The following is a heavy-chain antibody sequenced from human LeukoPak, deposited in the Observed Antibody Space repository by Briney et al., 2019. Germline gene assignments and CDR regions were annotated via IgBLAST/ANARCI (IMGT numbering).Heavy chain of an antibody. CDR2: ISGSGGTG. CDR1: GWIFSDNA. V-gene: IGHV3-23*01. D-gene: IGHD3-16*01. Sequence: PGRSLRLFCAASGWIFSDNAMVGVRQAPGKGLEWVSGISGSGGTGYYADSVKGRFTISRDNSKNTLYLQMNSLRAEDKPVYYCAKSCCRTSNSYDGYDYWGQGSLVTVSS. J-gene: IGHJ4*02. CDR3: AKSCCRTSNSYDGYDY.